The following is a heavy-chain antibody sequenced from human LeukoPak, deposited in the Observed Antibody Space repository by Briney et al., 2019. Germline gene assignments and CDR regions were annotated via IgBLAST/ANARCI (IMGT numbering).Heavy chain of an antibody. V-gene: IGHV4-34*01. CDR3: ARGASGVFDY. CDR2: INHSGST. CDR1: GGSFSGYY. J-gene: IGHJ4*02. Sequence: NASETLSLTCAVYGGSFSGYYWSWIRQPPGKGLEWIGEINHSGSTNYNPSLKSRVTISVDTSKNQFSLKLSSVTAADTAVYYCARGASGVFDYWGQGTLVTVSS. D-gene: IGHD2-8*01.